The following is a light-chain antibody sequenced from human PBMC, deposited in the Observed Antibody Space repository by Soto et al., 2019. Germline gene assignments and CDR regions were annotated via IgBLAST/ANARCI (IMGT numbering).Light chain of an antibody. J-gene: IGLJ1*01. CDR2: DSN. Sequence: QSVLTQPPSVSAAPGQTVTISCSGSTSNIGNNYVSWYQQFPGAAPKLLIYDSNKRPSGIPERFSASKSATSATLGITGLQTGDEADYSCGVWDGSLRPYVFGNGTKVTVL. V-gene: IGLV1-51*01. CDR3: GVWDGSLRPYV. CDR1: TSNIGNNY.